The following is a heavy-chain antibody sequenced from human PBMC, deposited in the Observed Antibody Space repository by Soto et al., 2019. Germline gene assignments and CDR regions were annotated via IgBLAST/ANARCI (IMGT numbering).Heavy chain of an antibody. CDR3: AGTPIMVRGSSAYYYGMDV. V-gene: IGHV4-31*03. D-gene: IGHD3-10*01. CDR2: IYYSGST. J-gene: IGHJ6*02. CDR1: GGSISSGGYY. Sequence: QVQLQESGPGLVKPSQTLSLTCTVSGGSISSGGYYWSWIRQHPGKGLEWIGYIYYSGSTYYNPSLKSRVTISLDTSKNQFSLKLSSVTAADTAVYYCAGTPIMVRGSSAYYYGMDVWGQGTTVTVSS.